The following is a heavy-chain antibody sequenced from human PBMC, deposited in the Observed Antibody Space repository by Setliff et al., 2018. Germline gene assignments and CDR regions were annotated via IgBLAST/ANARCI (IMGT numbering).Heavy chain of an antibody. V-gene: IGHV4-61*09. CDR2: IYTNGAT. CDR1: GASLSSGSYY. Sequence: SETLSLTCSVSGASLSSGSYYWSWIRQSAGKGPEWIGHIYTNGATNYSPSLKSRVSISADTSKNILYLRLTSVTAADTAVYYCAKEYVVISFVRNTHQHYGMDVWGQGTTVTVSS. J-gene: IGHJ6*02. D-gene: IGHD2-21*01. CDR3: AKEYVVISFVRNTHQHYGMDV.